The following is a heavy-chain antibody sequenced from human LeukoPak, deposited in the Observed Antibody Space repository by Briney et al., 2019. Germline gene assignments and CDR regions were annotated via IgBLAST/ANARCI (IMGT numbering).Heavy chain of an antibody. CDR2: ISTYTGRA. CDR1: GYKFNVYD. D-gene: IGHD4-23*01. Sequence: ASVKVSCKTSGYKFNVYDILWVRQAPGHGLDYVGWISTYTGRANYAQKFQGRVSMVTDTSTTTAYLELTNLTSSDTGLYYCARADGTNSGTNAFDVWGLGTFVTVAS. J-gene: IGHJ3*01. CDR3: ARADGTNSGTNAFDV. V-gene: IGHV1-18*01.